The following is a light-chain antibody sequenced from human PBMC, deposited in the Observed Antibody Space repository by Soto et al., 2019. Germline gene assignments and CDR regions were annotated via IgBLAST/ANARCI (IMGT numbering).Light chain of an antibody. Sequence: DIVMTQSPDSLAVSLGERATINCKSSQSVLYSSNNKNYLAWYQQKPGQPPKLLIYWASTRESGVPDRFSGSGSGRDFTLTISGVRAVDVAVYYCQQYYSTPVTFGQGTKLEIK. V-gene: IGKV4-1*01. J-gene: IGKJ2*01. CDR1: QSVLYSSNNKNY. CDR3: QQYYSTPVT. CDR2: WAS.